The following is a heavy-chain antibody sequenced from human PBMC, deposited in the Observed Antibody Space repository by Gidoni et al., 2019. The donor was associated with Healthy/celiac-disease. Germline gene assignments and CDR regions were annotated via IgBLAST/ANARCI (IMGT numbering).Heavy chain of an antibody. V-gene: IGHV4-59*01. D-gene: IGHD5-12*01. Sequence: QVQLQESGPGLVKPSATLSLTCTVSGGSISSYYWSWIRQPPGKGLEWIGYIYYSGSTNYNPSLKSRVTISVDTSKNQFSLKLSSVTAADTAVYYCARSHGYSGYGYWGQGTLGTVSS. CDR3: ARSHGYSGYGY. J-gene: IGHJ4*02. CDR1: GGSISSYY. CDR2: IYYSGST.